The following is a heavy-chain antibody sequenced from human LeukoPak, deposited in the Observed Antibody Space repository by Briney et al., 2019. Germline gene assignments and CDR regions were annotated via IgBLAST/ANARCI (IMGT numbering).Heavy chain of an antibody. V-gene: IGHV4-39*01. CDR3: ATDKSTLGVTDY. J-gene: IGHJ4*02. D-gene: IGHD2-8*01. CDR2: IYYSGST. CDR1: GGSISSSSYY. Sequence: SETLSLTCTVSGGSISSSSYYWGWIRQPPGKGLEWIGSIYYSGSTYYNPSLKSRVTISVDTSKNQFSLKLSSVAAADTAVYYCATDKSTLGVTDYWGQGTLVTVSS.